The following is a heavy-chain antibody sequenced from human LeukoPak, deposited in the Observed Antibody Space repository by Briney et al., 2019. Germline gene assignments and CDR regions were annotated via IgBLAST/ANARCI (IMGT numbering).Heavy chain of an antibody. Sequence: GGSLRLSCAASGFTFSSYTMNWVRQAPGKGLEWVAVISYDGSNTFYADSVKGRFTISRDSSKNTLYLQVNSLRAEDTAVYYCAKDPHSSGWYFTAFDYWGQGTLVTVSS. CDR1: GFTFSSYT. CDR2: ISYDGSNT. D-gene: IGHD6-19*01. J-gene: IGHJ4*02. V-gene: IGHV3-30*18. CDR3: AKDPHSSGWYFTAFDY.